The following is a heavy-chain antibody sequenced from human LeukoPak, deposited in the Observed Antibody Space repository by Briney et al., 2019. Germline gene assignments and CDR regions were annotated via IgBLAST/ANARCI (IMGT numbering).Heavy chain of an antibody. D-gene: IGHD5-24*01. CDR2: ISYDGSNK. CDR1: GFTFSSYG. Sequence: GRSLRLSCAASGFTFSSYGMHWVRQAPGKGLEWVAVISYDGSNKYYADSVKGRFTISRDNSKNTLYLQMNSLRAEDTAVYYCARDTGYTTHDYWGQGTLVTVSS. V-gene: IGHV3-30*03. J-gene: IGHJ4*02. CDR3: ARDTGYTTHDY.